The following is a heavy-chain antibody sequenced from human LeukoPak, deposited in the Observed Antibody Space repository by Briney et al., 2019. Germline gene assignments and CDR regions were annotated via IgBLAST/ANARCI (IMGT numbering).Heavy chain of an antibody. Sequence: ASVKVSCKASGGTLSSYAISWVRQAPGQGLEWMGGIIPIFGTANYAQKFQGRVTITADESTSTAYMELSSLRSEDTAVYYCAREGTGIGAFDIWGQGTMVTVSS. J-gene: IGHJ3*02. CDR2: IIPIFGTA. CDR1: GGTLSSYA. CDR3: AREGTGIGAFDI. D-gene: IGHD1-1*01. V-gene: IGHV1-69*13.